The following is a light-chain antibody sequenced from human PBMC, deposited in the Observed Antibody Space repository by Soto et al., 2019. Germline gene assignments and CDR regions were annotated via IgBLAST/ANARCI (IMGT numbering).Light chain of an antibody. CDR1: QGINND. J-gene: IGKJ4*01. CDR3: QQVDNYPLT. V-gene: IGKV1-9*01. Sequence: DIQLTQSPSFLSASVGDRVTISCRASQGINNDLAWYQQKPDKAPKLLIHAASTLESGVPSRFSGSGSGTEFTLTISSLQPEDFATYYCQQVDNYPLTFGGGTKVESK. CDR2: AAS.